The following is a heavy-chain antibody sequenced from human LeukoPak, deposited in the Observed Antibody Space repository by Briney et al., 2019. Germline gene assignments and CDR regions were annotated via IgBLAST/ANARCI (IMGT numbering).Heavy chain of an antibody. CDR1: GGSISSYY. CDR3: ARYGRVRGVIDY. D-gene: IGHD3-10*01. Sequence: PSETLSLTCTVSGGSISSYYWSWIRQPPGKGLEWIGYIYYSGSTNYNPSLKSRVTISVDTSKNQFSPKLSSVTAADTAVYYCARYGRVRGVIDYWGQGTLVTVSS. V-gene: IGHV4-59*01. CDR2: IYYSGST. J-gene: IGHJ4*02.